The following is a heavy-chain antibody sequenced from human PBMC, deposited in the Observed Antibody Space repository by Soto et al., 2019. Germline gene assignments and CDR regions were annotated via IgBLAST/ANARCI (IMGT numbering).Heavy chain of an antibody. CDR2: ISYDGSNK. D-gene: IGHD5-12*01. V-gene: IGHV3-30*18. CDR3: AKDSPYSGYDWALDY. Sequence: GGSLRLSCAASGFTFSSYGMHWVRQAPGKGLEWVAVISYDGSNKYYADSVKGRFTISRDNSKNTLYLQMNSLRAEDTAVYYCAKDSPYSGYDWALDYWGQGTLVTVSS. J-gene: IGHJ4*02. CDR1: GFTFSSYG.